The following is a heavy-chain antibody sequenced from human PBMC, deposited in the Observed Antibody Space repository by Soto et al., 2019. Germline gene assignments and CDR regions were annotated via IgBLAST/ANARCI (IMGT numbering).Heavy chain of an antibody. J-gene: IGHJ4*02. CDR3: ARVQAMVRGVPDY. V-gene: IGHV3-72*01. Sequence: GGSLRLSCAASGFTFSDHYMDWVRQAPGMGLEWVGRTRNKANSYTTEYAASVKGRFTISRDDSKNSLYLQMNSLKTEDTAVYYCARVQAMVRGVPDYWGQGTLVTVSS. CDR2: TRNKANSYTT. CDR1: GFTFSDHY. D-gene: IGHD3-10*01.